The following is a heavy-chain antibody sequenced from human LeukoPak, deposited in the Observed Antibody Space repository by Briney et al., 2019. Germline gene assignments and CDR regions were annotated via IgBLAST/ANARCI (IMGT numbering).Heavy chain of an antibody. D-gene: IGHD3-22*01. CDR3: ARTTMIVGRYYFDY. CDR1: GYTFTSYG. V-gene: IGHV1-18*01. J-gene: IGHJ4*02. CDR2: ISAYNGNT. Sequence: ASVKVSCKASGYTFTSYGISWVRQAPGQGLEWMGWISAYNGNTNYARKLQGRVTMTTDTSTSTAYMELRSLRSDDTAVYYCARTTMIVGRYYFDYWGQGTLVTVSS.